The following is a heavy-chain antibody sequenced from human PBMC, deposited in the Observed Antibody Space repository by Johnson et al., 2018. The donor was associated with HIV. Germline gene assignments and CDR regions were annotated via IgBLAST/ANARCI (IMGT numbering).Heavy chain of an antibody. J-gene: IGHJ3*02. D-gene: IGHD1-26*01. CDR2: IKHDGSEK. Sequence: VQLVESGGGLVQPGGSLRLSCAASGFTFSSYWMSWVRQAPGKGLEWVANIKHDGSEKYYVDSVKGRFTISRDNTKNSVYLQMNSLRVEDTAFYYCARDGWEQRGETVGDGFDIWGQGTMVTVSS. CDR1: GFTFSSYW. CDR3: ARDGWEQRGETVGDGFDI. V-gene: IGHV3-7*05.